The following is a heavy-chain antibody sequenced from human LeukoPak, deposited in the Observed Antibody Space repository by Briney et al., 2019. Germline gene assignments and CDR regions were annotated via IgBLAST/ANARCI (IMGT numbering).Heavy chain of an antibody. CDR2: IYHSGST. Sequence: SGTLSLTCAGSGGSISSSNWWSWVRQPPGKGLEWIGEIYHSGSTNYNPSLKSRVTISVDKSKNQFSLKLSSVTAADTAVYYCERGYSYEYNWFDPWGQGTLVTVSS. V-gene: IGHV4-4*02. J-gene: IGHJ5*02. CDR1: GGSISSSNW. D-gene: IGHD5-18*01. CDR3: ERGYSYEYNWFDP.